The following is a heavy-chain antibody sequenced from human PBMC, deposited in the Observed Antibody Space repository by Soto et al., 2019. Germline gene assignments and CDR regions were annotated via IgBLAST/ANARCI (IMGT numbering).Heavy chain of an antibody. Sequence: GGSLRLSCAASAFTFSNYWMSWVCQAPGKGLEWVANIKQDGSEKYYVDSVKGRFTISRDNAKNSLYLQMNSLRAEDTAVYYCALTTVTDDYWGQGALVTVSS. V-gene: IGHV3-7*01. CDR2: IKQDGSEK. CDR3: ALTTVTDDY. D-gene: IGHD4-17*01. J-gene: IGHJ4*02. CDR1: AFTFSNYW.